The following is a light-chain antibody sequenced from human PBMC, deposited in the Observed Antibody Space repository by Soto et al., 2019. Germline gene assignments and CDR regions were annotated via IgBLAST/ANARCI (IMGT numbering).Light chain of an antibody. CDR1: QSVSSH. J-gene: IGKJ5*01. CDR2: GAS. Sequence: TQSPGTLSVSPGETATLSCRASQSVSSHLAWYQQKPGQAPSLLIYGASTRATGLPARFRCRGSGTDFPLTISSLEPEDFAVYYCQQRNYWQVTFGQGTRLEIK. CDR3: QQRNYWQVT. V-gene: IGKV3D-11*02.